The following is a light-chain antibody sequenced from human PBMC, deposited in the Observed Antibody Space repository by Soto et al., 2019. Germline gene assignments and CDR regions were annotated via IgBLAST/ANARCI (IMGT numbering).Light chain of an antibody. CDR1: NIGSKS. CDR2: YDS. V-gene: IGLV3-21*04. J-gene: IGLJ2*01. CDR3: QVWDSSSDVV. Sequence: SYVLTQPPSVSVAPGKTARITCGGNNIGSKSVHWYQQKPGQAPVLVIYYDSERPSGIPERFSGSNSGNTATLTISRVEAGDEADYYCQVWDSSSDVVFGGGTKVTVL.